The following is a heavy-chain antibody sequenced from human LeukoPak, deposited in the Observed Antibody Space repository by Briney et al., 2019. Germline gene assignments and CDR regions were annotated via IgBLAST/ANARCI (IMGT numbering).Heavy chain of an antibody. J-gene: IGHJ4*02. V-gene: IGHV3-30-3*01. CDR3: ARPEYSSSWYAPSDY. CDR1: GFTFSSYA. D-gene: IGHD6-13*01. CDR2: ISYDGSNK. Sequence: PGGSLRLSCAASGFTFSSYAMHWVRQAPGKGLEWVAVISYDGSNKYYADSVKGRFTISRDNSKNTLYLQMNSLRAEDTAVYYCARPEYSSSWYAPSDYWGQGTLVTVSS.